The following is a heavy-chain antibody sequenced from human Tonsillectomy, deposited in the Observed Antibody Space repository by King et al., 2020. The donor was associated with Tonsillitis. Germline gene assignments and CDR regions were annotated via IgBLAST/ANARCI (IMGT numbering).Heavy chain of an antibody. CDR3: VKGRCSSTSCLFYFDY. Sequence: LVESGGGLVQPGGSLRLSCSASGFTFSSYGMHWVRQAPGKGLEYVSAISSNGGSKYYADYVKGRFTISRDNSKNTLYLQMSSLRVEDTAVYYCVKGRCSSTSCLFYFDYWGQGTRVTVSS. CDR1: GFTFSSYG. J-gene: IGHJ4*02. D-gene: IGHD2-2*01. V-gene: IGHV3-64D*06. CDR2: ISSNGGSK.